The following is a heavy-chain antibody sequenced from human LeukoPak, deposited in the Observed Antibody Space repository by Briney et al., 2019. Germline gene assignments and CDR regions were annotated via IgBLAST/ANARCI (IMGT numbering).Heavy chain of an antibody. CDR2: IIPIFGIA. V-gene: IGHV1-69*04. J-gene: IGHJ6*02. CDR3: ARDGGRSYYYYYGMDV. Sequence: SVKVSCKASGGTFSSYAISWVRQAPGQGLERMGRIIPIFGIANYAQKFQGRVTITADKSTSTAYMELSSLRSEDTAVYYCARDGGRSYYYYYGMDVWGQGTTVTVSS. CDR1: GGTFSSYA. D-gene: IGHD1-14*01.